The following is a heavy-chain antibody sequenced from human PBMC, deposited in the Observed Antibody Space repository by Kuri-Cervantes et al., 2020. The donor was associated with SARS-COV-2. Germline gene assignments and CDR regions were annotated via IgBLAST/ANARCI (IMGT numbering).Heavy chain of an antibody. CDR2: INPNSGGT. V-gene: IGHV1-2*04. CDR3: ARGVTPNYGMDD. J-gene: IGHJ6*02. Sequence: ASVKVSCKASGYTFTGYYMHWVRQAPGQGLEWMGWINPNSGGTNYAQKFQGWVTMTRDTSISTAYMELSRLRSDDTAVYYCARGVTPNYGMDDWGQGTTVTVSS. CDR1: GYTFTGYY. D-gene: IGHD2-21*02.